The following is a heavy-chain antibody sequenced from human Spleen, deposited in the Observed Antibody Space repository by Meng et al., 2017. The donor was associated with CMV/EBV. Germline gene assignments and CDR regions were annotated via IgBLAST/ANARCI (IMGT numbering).Heavy chain of an antibody. CDR2: MSSVVTYI. D-gene: IGHD6-13*01. CDR1: GFTFSSYS. Sequence: GGSLRLSCEASGFTFSSYSMHWVRQAPGKGLEWVSSMSSVVTYIYYADSVKGRFTISRDNAKKSLFLHMNSLRVDDTALYYCARVADSSPSAFDIWGQGTMVTVSS. J-gene: IGHJ3*02. V-gene: IGHV3-21*01. CDR3: ARVADSSPSAFDI.